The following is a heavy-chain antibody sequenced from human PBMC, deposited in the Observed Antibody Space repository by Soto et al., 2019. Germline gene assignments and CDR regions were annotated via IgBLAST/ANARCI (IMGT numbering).Heavy chain of an antibody. Sequence: QVQLVQSGDEVKKPGASVKVSCKASGYIFVNYGIAWVRQAPGLGLEWMGWISPYTGNTHSATKIQGRLTMTTDTXSSTAYMDLGSLTSDDTAVYYCVMVDNYVTPTPQDVWGQGTTVTVSS. CDR2: ISPYTGNT. V-gene: IGHV1-18*01. CDR3: VMVDNYVTPTPQDV. J-gene: IGHJ6*02. CDR1: GYIFVNYG. D-gene: IGHD3-16*01.